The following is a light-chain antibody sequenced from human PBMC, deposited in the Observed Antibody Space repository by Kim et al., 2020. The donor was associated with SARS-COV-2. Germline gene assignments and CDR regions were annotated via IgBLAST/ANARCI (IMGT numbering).Light chain of an antibody. CDR1: KLGDKY. J-gene: IGLJ3*02. CDR3: QAWDSSPRV. CDR2: QDS. V-gene: IGLV3-1*01. Sequence: SYELTQPPSVSVSPGQTASITCSGDKLGDKYACWYQQNPGQSPVLVTFQDSKRPPGILERFFGSNSGNTATLPISGTQAMDEADYYCQAWDSSPRVFAGG.